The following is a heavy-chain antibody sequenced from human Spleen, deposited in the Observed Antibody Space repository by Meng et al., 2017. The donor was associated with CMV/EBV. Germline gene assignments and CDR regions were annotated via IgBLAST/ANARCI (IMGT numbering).Heavy chain of an antibody. V-gene: IGHV1-69*10. Sequence: SVKVSCKASGGTFSFYAVSWVRQAPGQGLEWVGGIIPVLGTPNYAQKFQGRVTITTDTPTTTVYMELSSLRSEDTAVYYCARVSLTIFYGMDVWGQGTTVTVSS. CDR1: GGTFSFYA. D-gene: IGHD3-3*01. CDR2: IIPVLGTP. CDR3: ARVSLTIFYGMDV. J-gene: IGHJ6*02.